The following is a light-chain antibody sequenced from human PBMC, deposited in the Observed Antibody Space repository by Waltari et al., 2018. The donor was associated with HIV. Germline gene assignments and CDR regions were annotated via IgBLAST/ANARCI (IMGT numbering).Light chain of an antibody. Sequence: QAVVTQEPSLTVSPGGTVTLTCGSSSGPVTSPPPPPPFQQKSGQAPRTLIYDTFNKHSWTPARFSGSLLGGRAALTLSGAQPEDEAEYFCLLSFAGARPVVFGGGTNLTVL. CDR2: DTF. CDR1: SGPVTSPPP. J-gene: IGLJ2*01. CDR3: LLSFAGARPVV. V-gene: IGLV7-46*01.